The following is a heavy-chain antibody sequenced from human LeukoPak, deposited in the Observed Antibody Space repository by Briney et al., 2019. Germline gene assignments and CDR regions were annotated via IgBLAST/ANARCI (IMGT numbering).Heavy chain of an antibody. D-gene: IGHD6-19*01. CDR1: GYTFTSYY. V-gene: IGHV1-46*01. CDR2: INPSGGST. J-gene: IGHJ5*02. Sequence: ASVKVSCKASGYTFTSYYMHWVRQAPGQGLEWMGIINPSGGSTSYAQKFQGRVTMTRDTSTSTVYMELSSLRSEDTAVYYCAREGIAVAGTSWFDPWGQGTLVTVSS. CDR3: AREGIAVAGTSWFDP.